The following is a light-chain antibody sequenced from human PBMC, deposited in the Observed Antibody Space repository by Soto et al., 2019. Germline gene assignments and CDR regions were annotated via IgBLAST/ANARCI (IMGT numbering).Light chain of an antibody. CDR3: QQSNSFPLT. CDR1: QGISSR. V-gene: IGKV1-12*01. Sequence: DLQMPQSPYSVSASVGDRVTITCRASQGISSRLAWYQQKPGKAPNLLIYSASSLQSGVPSRFSGSGSETDFTLTIGSLQPEDFATYYCQQSNSFPLTFGGGTKVEIK. J-gene: IGKJ4*01. CDR2: SAS.